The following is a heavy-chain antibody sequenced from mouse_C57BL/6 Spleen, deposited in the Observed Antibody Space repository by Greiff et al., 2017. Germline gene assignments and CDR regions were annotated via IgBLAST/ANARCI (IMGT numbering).Heavy chain of an antibody. J-gene: IGHJ4*01. D-gene: IGHD1-1*01. CDR2: IYPGSGNT. CDR3: AREGGSSYVNAMDY. CDR1: GYTFTDYY. Sequence: VQLQQSGAGLVRPGGSVKLSCTASGYTFTDYYINWVKQRPGQGLEWIARIYPGSGNTYYNEKFKGKATLTAEKSSSTAYMQLSSLTSEDSAVYFCAREGGSSYVNAMDYWGQGTSVTVSS. V-gene: IGHV1-76*01.